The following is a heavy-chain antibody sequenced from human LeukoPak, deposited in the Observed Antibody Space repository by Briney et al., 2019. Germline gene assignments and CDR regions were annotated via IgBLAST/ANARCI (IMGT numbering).Heavy chain of an antibody. CDR2: ISYDGSNK. V-gene: IGHV3-30*04. Sequence: QSGGSLRLSCAASGFTFSSYAMHWVRQAPGKGLEWGEVISYDGSNKYYADSVKGRFTISRDNSKNTLYLQMNSLRAEDTAVYYCAKDRRFSYGSGSYIGWVDYWGQGTLVTVSS. D-gene: IGHD3-10*01. CDR3: AKDRRFSYGSGSYIGWVDY. CDR1: GFTFSSYA. J-gene: IGHJ4*02.